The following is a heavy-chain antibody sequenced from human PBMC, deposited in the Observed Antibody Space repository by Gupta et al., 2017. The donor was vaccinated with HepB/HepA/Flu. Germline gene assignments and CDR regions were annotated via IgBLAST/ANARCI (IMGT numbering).Heavy chain of an antibody. CDR2: MDPSDNSR. J-gene: IGHJ5*02. V-gene: IGHV1-46*01. D-gene: IGHD3-3*01. CDR1: GYTFSSYY. CDR3: ARDSESKTLRFPSAWWFDP. Sequence: QVQLVQSGAEVKKPGASVTISCKASGYTFSSYYIHWVRQAPGQGPEWMGAMDPSDNSRSNARIFQGRLTMISDTSTSTVYMELSSLRSEDTAVYFCARDSESKTLRFPSAWWFDPWGQGTLVTVSS.